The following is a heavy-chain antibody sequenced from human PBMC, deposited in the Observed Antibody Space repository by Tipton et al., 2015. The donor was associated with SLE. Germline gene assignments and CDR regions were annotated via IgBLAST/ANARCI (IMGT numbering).Heavy chain of an antibody. J-gene: IGHJ3*02. CDR1: RISFSSYW. Sequence: SLRLSCAASRISFSSYWMSWVRQAPGKGPEWVANMNQDGNERYYAESVKGRFTISRDNAKNFLFLQMNGLRAEDTAVYYCARESHASFDIWGQGTMVAVSS. CDR3: ARESHASFDI. CDR2: MNQDGNER. V-gene: IGHV3-7*01.